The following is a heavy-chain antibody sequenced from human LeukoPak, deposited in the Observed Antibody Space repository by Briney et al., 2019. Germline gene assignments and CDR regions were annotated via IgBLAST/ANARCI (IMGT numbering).Heavy chain of an antibody. CDR3: ARVSSSWYLFDY. V-gene: IGHV4-59*13. Sequence: SETLSLTCTVSGGSISSYYGSWIRQPPGKGLEWIGYIYYSGSTNYNPSLKSRVTISVDTSKNQFSLKLSSVAAADTAVYYCARVSSSWYLFDYWGQGTLVTVSS. CDR2: IYYSGST. D-gene: IGHD6-13*01. CDR1: GGSISSYY. J-gene: IGHJ4*02.